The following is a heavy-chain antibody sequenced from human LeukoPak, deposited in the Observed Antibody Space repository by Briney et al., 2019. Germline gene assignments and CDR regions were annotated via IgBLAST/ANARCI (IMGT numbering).Heavy chain of an antibody. J-gene: IGHJ4*02. D-gene: IGHD3-16*01. CDR2: IRYDGSNK. CDR3: ARASGEWIVALDY. CDR1: GFTFGSYG. Sequence: GGSLRLSCAASGFTFGSYGMHWVRQAPGKGLEWVAFIRYDGSNKYYADSVKGRFTISRDNSKNTLYLQMNSLRAEDTAVYYCARASGEWIVALDYWGQGTLVTVSS. V-gene: IGHV3-30*02.